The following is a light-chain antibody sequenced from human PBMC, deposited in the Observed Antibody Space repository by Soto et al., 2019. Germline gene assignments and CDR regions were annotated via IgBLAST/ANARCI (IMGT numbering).Light chain of an antibody. J-gene: IGKJ4*01. Sequence: DIELTQSPSSLSASVGDRVTITCRASQSISTFLNWYQHKRGKASKLLIHGASSLQSGVPFRFTGSGSGTDFSLTISGLQPEDSATYYCQQSYSTLLSFGGGTKVDIK. CDR3: QQSYSTLLS. V-gene: IGKV1-39*01. CDR1: QSISTF. CDR2: GAS.